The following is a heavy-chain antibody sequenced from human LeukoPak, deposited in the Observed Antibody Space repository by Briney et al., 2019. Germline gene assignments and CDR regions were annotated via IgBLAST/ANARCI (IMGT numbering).Heavy chain of an antibody. CDR1: GFTFSTYV. CDR3: AKGSGYDTDFDY. D-gene: IGHD3-9*01. Sequence: GGSLRLSRAASGFTFSTYVMSWVRQAPGKGLEWVSGISGSGDNTYYADSVKGRFTISRDNSKNTLYLQMNSLRAEDTAVYYCAKGSGYDTDFDYWGQGTLVTVSS. J-gene: IGHJ4*02. CDR2: ISGSGDNT. V-gene: IGHV3-23*01.